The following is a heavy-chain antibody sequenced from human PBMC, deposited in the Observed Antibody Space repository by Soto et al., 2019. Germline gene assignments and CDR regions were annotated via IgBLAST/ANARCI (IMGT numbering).Heavy chain of an antibody. J-gene: IGHJ6*04. Sequence: PGGSLRLSCAASGFTCRSYAMSWVRQAPGKGLEWVSAISGSGGSTYYADSVKGRFTISRDNSKNTLYLQMNSLRAEDTAVYYCAKGIVVVPAAMSVWGKGTTVTVSS. CDR2: ISGSGGST. CDR1: GFTCRSYA. D-gene: IGHD2-2*01. V-gene: IGHV3-23*01. CDR3: AKGIVVVPAAMSV.